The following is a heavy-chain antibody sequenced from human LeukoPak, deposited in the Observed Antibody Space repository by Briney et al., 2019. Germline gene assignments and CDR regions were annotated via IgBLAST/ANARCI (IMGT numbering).Heavy chain of an antibody. J-gene: IGHJ5*02. CDR1: GGSISSGSYY. Sequence: PSETLSLTCTVSGGSISSGSYYWSWIRQPAGKGLEWIGRIYTSGSTNYNPSLKSRVTISVDTSKNQFSLKLSSVTAADTAVYYCARAGGTIFGVVIPNWFDPWGXXXLXTVS. CDR2: IYTSGST. D-gene: IGHD3-3*01. CDR3: ARAGGTIFGVVIPNWFDP. V-gene: IGHV4-61*02.